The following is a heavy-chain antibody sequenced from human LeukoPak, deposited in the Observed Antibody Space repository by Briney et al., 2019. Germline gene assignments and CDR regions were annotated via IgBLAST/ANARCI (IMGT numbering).Heavy chain of an antibody. CDR2: INFDGSSR. CDR1: GLTFSSFW. Sequence: GGSLSLSCAASGLTFSSFWLHWVRQAPGKGLVWVSRINFDGSSRSYADSVKGRFTVSRDNAKTTLYLQMNSLRAEDTAVYYCVRDFGAVGSTNAFDIWGQGTMVTVSS. CDR3: VRDFGAVGSTNAFDI. J-gene: IGHJ3*02. D-gene: IGHD1-26*01. V-gene: IGHV3-74*01.